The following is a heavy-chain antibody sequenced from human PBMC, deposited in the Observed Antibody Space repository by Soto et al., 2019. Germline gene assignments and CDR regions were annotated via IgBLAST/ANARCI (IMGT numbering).Heavy chain of an antibody. Sequence: PSEALSLTSTLSGGSISSSSYYWGWIRQPPGTGLEWIGSIYYSGSTYYNPSLKSRVTISVDTSKNQFSLKLSSVTAADTAVYYCARPGIAAAGTVWFDPWGQGTLVTVSS. CDR1: GGSISSSSYY. CDR3: ARPGIAAAGTVWFDP. D-gene: IGHD6-13*01. V-gene: IGHV4-39*01. CDR2: IYYSGST. J-gene: IGHJ5*02.